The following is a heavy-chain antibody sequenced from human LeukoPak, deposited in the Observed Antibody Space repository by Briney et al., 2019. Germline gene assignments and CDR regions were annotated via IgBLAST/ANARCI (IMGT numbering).Heavy chain of an antibody. CDR1: GGSITTYY. V-gene: IGHV4-59*08. J-gene: IGHJ4*01. CDR3: ARQWAYGAPDF. CDR2: IFNSEKW. D-gene: IGHD1-26*01. Sequence: SETMSLTCNVSGGSITTYYWSWIRQPPGKVLEWIGYIFNSEKWHYNPSLKSRVTISMDTSKNQFSLSLRSVTAADTALYYCARQWAYGAPDFWGQGTLVTVFS.